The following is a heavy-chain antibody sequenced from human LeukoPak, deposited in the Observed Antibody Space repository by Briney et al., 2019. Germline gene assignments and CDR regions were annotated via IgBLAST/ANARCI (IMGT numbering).Heavy chain of an antibody. CDR3: VSNSPDNYYYMDV. D-gene: IGHD4-23*01. V-gene: IGHV1-46*03. CDR1: GYTFTSYG. J-gene: IGHJ6*03. CDR2: INPSGGST. Sequence: ASVKVSCKASGYTFTSYGISWVRQAPGQGLEWMGIINPSGGSTSYAQKFQGRVTMTRDMSTSTVYMELSSLRSEDTAVYYCVSNSPDNYYYMDVWGKGTTVTVSS.